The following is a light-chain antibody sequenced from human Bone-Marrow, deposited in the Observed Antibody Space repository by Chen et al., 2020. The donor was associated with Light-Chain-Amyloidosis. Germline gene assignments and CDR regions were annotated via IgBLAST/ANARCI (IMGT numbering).Light chain of an antibody. CDR2: DDS. J-gene: IGLJ3*02. CDR1: NIGSTR. V-gene: IGLV3-21*02. CDR3: QVWDRGSDRPV. Sequence: SYVLTQPSSVSVAPGQTATIACGGNNIGSTRVHWYQQTPGQAPLLVVYDDSDRPSWIPGRFSGSTSGNTATLTISRVEAGDEADYYCQVWDRGSDRPVFGGGTKLTVL.